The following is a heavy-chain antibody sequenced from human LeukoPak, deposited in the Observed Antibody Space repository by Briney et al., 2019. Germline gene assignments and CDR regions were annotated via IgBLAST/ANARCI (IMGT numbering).Heavy chain of an antibody. D-gene: IGHD2-15*01. CDR3: ATGVVVIPNNSTYTYDATIRDY. Sequence: ASVKVSCKVSGYTLTELSMHWVRQAPGKGLEWMGGFDPEDGETIYAQKFQGRVTMTEDTSTDTAYMELSSLRSEDTAVYYCATGVVVIPNNSTYTYDATIRDYWGQGTLVTVPP. V-gene: IGHV1-24*01. J-gene: IGHJ4*02. CDR1: GYTLTELS. CDR2: FDPEDGET.